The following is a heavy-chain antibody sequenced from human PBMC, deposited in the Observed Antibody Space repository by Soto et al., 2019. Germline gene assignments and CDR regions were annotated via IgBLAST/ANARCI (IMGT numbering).Heavy chain of an antibody. J-gene: IGHJ4*02. D-gene: IGHD5-12*01. CDR2: IIPIFGTA. CDR1: GGTFSSYA. CDR3: ARLRRDGYKGSFGY. V-gene: IGHV1-69*13. Sequence: ASVKVSCKASGGTFSSYAISWVRQAPGQGLEWMGGIIPIFGTANYAQKFQGRVTITADESTSTAYMELSSLRSEDTAVYYCARLRRDGYKGSFGYWGRGTLVTVSS.